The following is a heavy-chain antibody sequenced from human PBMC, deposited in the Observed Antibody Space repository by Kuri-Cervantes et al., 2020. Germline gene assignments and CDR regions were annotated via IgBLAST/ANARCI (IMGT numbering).Heavy chain of an antibody. Sequence: GSLRLSCAVYGGSFSGYYWSWIRQPPGKGLEWIGEINHSGSTNYNPSLKSRVTISVDTSKNQFSLKLSSVTAADTAVYYCARGPGVXSGWYLDYWGQGTLVTVSS. V-gene: IGHV4-34*01. CDR1: GGSFSGYY. CDR2: INHSGST. D-gene: IGHD6-19*01. CDR3: ARGPGVXSGWYLDY. J-gene: IGHJ4*02.